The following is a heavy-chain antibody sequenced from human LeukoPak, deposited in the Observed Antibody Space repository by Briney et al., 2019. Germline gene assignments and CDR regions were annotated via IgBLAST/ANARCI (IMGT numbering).Heavy chain of an antibody. CDR2: ISAYNGNT. CDR1: GYTFTSYG. D-gene: IGHD3-3*01. J-gene: IGHJ4*02. CDR3: ARVIGPTYYDFWSGYASDY. V-gene: IGHV1-18*01. Sequence: ASVKVSCKASGYTFTSYGISWVRQAPGQGLEWMGWISAYNGNTNYAQKLQGRVTMTTDTSTSTAYMELRSLRSDDTAVHYCARVIGPTYYDFWSGYASDYWGQGTLVTVSS.